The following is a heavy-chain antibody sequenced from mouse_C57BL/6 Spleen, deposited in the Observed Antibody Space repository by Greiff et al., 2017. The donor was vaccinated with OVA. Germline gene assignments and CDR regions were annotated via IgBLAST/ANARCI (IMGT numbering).Heavy chain of an antibody. CDR1: GYTFTDYY. CDR3: ARGSYYYGSSYGYFDY. V-gene: IGHV1-26*01. J-gene: IGHJ2*01. CDR2: INPNNGGT. Sequence: VQLQQSGPELVKPGASVKISCKASGYTFTDYYMNWVKQSHGKSLEWIGDINPNNGGTSYNQKFKGKATLTVEKSSSTAYMELRSLTSEDSAVYYCARGSYYYGSSYGYFDYWGQGTTLTVSS. D-gene: IGHD1-1*01.